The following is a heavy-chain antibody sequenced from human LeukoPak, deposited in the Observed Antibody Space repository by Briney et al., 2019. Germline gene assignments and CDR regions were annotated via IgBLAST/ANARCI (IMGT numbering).Heavy chain of an antibody. Sequence: SATLSLTSTVSAVTISSYCWSWIRQPPGMGLVWFGYSYYSGSTNYNPSLKSRVPISVDTSKKHFSLKLSSVTAADTAVYYCARYTGYTKVGFDYWGQGILVTVSS. J-gene: IGHJ4*02. CDR1: AVTISSYC. CDR3: ARYTGYTKVGFDY. D-gene: IGHD5-12*01. CDR2: SYYSGST. V-gene: IGHV4-59*01.